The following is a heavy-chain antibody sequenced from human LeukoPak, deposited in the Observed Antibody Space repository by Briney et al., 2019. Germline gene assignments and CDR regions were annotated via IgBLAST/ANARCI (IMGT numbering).Heavy chain of an antibody. CDR1: GGSISSYY. J-gene: IGHJ4*02. Sequence: SETLSLTCTVSGGSISSYYWSWIRQPPGKGLEWIGYIYYSGSTNYNPSLKSRVTISVDTSKNQFSLKLSSVTAADTAVYHCARQYGYGYYFDYWGQGTLVTVSS. V-gene: IGHV4-59*01. D-gene: IGHD5-18*01. CDR3: ARQYGYGYYFDY. CDR2: IYYSGST.